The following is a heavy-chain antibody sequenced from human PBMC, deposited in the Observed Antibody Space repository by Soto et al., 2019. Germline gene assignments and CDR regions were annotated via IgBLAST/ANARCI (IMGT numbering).Heavy chain of an antibody. CDR1: GFTFSSYG. J-gene: IGHJ4*02. CDR3: AKNGGRHFDY. D-gene: IGHD3-10*01. V-gene: IGHV3-30*18. Sequence: QVQLVESGGGVVQPGRSLRLSCAASGFTFSSYGMHWVRQAPGKGLEWVAVISYDGSNKYYADSVKGRFTISRDNSKNTLYRQMNSLRAEDTAVYYCAKNGGRHFDYWGLGTLVTVSS. CDR2: ISYDGSNK.